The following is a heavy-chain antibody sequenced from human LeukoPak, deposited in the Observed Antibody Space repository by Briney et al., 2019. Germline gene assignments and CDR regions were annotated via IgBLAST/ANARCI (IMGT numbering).Heavy chain of an antibody. Sequence: GGSLRLSCAASGFTFSSYAMHWVRQAPGKGLEWVAVISHDGSNKYYADSVKGRFTISRDNSKNTLYLQMNSLRAEDTAVYFCARDSGPALGGTFDYWGPGTLVTVSS. CDR3: ARDSGPALGGTFDY. CDR2: ISHDGSNK. J-gene: IGHJ4*02. V-gene: IGHV3-30*04. CDR1: GFTFSSYA. D-gene: IGHD3-3*01.